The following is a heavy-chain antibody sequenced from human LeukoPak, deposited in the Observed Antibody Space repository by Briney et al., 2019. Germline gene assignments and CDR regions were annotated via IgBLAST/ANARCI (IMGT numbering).Heavy chain of an antibody. J-gene: IGHJ4*02. CDR1: GYSIGSGYF. CDR2: IDYSGST. D-gene: IGHD3-22*01. V-gene: IGHV4-61*01. CDR3: ARSSSGYSIVDY. Sequence: PSETLSLTCTVSGYSIGSGYFWGWIRQPPGKGLEWIGYIDYSGSTNYNPSLKSRVTISVDTSKNQFSLKLSSVTAADTAVYYCARSSSGYSIVDYWGQGTLVTVSS.